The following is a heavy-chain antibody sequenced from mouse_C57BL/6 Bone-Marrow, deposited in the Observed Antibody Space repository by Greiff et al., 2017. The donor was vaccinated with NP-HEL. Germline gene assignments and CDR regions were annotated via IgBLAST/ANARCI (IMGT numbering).Heavy chain of an antibody. J-gene: IGHJ1*03. CDR1: GFSLTSYG. CDR3: AKRCYGSSPYWYFDV. CDR2: IWRGGST. Sequence: QVQLQQSGPGLVQPSQSLSITCTVSGFSLTSYGVHWVRQSPGKGLEWLGVIWRGGSTDYNVAFMSRLSITQDNSKSQDFFNMNPPPADDTAIYFCAKRCYGSSPYWYFDVWGTGTTVTVSS. D-gene: IGHD1-1*01. V-gene: IGHV2-5*01.